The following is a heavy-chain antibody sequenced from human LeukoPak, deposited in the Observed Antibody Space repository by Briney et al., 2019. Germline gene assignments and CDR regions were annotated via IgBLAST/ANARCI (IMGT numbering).Heavy chain of an antibody. D-gene: IGHD1-26*01. CDR2: ISSSSSYI. V-gene: IGHV3-21*01. J-gene: IGHJ4*02. CDR3: ARDYVGATSNDY. Sequence: GGSLRLSCAASGFTFSSYSMNWVRQAPGKGLEWVSSISSSSSYIYYADSVKGRFTISRDNAKNSLYLQMNSLRAEDTAEYYCARDYVGATSNDYWGQGTLVTVSS. CDR1: GFTFSSYS.